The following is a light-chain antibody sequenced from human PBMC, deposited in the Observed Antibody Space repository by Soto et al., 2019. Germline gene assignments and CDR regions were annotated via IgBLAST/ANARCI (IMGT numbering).Light chain of an antibody. CDR3: QQFGGSPQT. Sequence: EIVLTQSPGTLSLSPGERATLSCRTSQSVINYLVWYQQKPGQVPRLLIYGVSSSATGIPDRFSGSGSGTDFTLTISRLEPEDFAVYYCQQFGGSPQTFGQGTKVDIK. CDR2: GVS. V-gene: IGKV3-20*01. CDR1: QSVINY. J-gene: IGKJ1*01.